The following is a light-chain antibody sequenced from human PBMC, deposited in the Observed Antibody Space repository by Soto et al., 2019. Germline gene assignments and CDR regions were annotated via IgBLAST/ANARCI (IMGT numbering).Light chain of an antibody. CDR1: QSVSSSY. V-gene: IGKV3-20*01. CDR2: GAS. CDR3: QQYGSSAIT. Sequence: IVLTRTHVPMSLSRWGKSPLSCRGSQSVSSSYLAWYQQKPGQAPRLLIYGASSRATGIPDRFSGSGSGTDFTLTISRLEPEDFAVYYCQQYGSSAITCGQGTRLEIK. J-gene: IGKJ5*01.